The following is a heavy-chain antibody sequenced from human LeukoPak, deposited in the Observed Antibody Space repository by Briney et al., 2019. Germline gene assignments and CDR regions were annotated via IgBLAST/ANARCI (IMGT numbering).Heavy chain of an antibody. J-gene: IGHJ4*02. CDR1: GFSFSSYG. V-gene: IGHV3-30*18. CDR2: ISYDGSNK. Sequence: GGSLRLSCAPSGFSFSSYGMHWVRQAPGKGLEWVAVISYDGSNKYYADSVKGRFTISRDNSKNTLYLQMNSLRAEDTAVYYCAKDQMGHIAAVDYWGQGTLVTVSS. CDR3: AKDQMGHIAAVDY. D-gene: IGHD6-13*01.